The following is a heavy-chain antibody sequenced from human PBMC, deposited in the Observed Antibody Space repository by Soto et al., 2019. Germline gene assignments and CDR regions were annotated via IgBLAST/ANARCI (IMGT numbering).Heavy chain of an antibody. CDR1: GFTFSSYG. CDR3: ARGHPGYCSSTSCYMDWFDP. V-gene: IGHV3-33*01. D-gene: IGHD2-2*02. Sequence: AGGSLRLSCAASGFTFSSYGMHWVRQAPGKGLEWVAVIWYDGSNKYYADSVKGRFTISRDNSKNTLYLQMNSLRAEDTAVYYCARGHPGYCSSTSCYMDWFDPWGQGTLVTVSS. J-gene: IGHJ5*02. CDR2: IWYDGSNK.